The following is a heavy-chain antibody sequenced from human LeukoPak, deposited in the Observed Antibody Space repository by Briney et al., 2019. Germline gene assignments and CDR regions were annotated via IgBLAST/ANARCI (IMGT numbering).Heavy chain of an antibody. J-gene: IGHJ4*02. CDR1: GYSISSGYY. Sequence: SETLSLTCTVSGYSISSGYYWGWIRQPPGKGLEWIGSIYHSGSTYYNPSLKSRVTISVDTSKNQFSLKLSSVTAADTAVYYCARTVGWSGYYKGWGQGTLVTVSS. CDR2: IYHSGST. V-gene: IGHV4-38-2*02. CDR3: ARTVGWSGYYKG. D-gene: IGHD3-3*01.